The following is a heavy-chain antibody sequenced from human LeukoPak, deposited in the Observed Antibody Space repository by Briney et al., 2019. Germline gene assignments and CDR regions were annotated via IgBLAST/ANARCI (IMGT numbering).Heavy chain of an antibody. V-gene: IGHV4-59*01. CDR3: ARVERYNGDYGWFDP. D-gene: IGHD4-17*01. CDR2: VHYTGST. CDR1: GGSFSGYY. Sequence: PSETLSLTCAVYGGSFSGYYWSWIRQPPGKGLEWIAYVHYTGSTNYNPSLKSRVTISMDTSQKQFSLSLRSVTAADTAVYYCARVERYNGDYGWFDPWGQGTLVSVSS. J-gene: IGHJ5*02.